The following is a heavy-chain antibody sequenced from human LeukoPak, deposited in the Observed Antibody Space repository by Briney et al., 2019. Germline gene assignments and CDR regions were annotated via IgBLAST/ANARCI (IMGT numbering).Heavy chain of an antibody. V-gene: IGHV3-23*01. CDR2: ISGSGGST. Sequence: GGSLRLSCAASGFTFSSYAMSWVRQAPGKGLEWVSAISGSGGSTHYADSVKGRFTISRDNSKNTLYLQMNSLRAEDTAVYYCAKDDTGYYYGMDVWGQGTTVTVSS. D-gene: IGHD2-8*02. CDR1: GFTFSSYA. CDR3: AKDDTGYYYGMDV. J-gene: IGHJ6*02.